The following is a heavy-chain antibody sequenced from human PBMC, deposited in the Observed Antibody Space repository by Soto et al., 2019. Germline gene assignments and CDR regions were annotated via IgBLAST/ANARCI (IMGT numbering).Heavy chain of an antibody. CDR3: ARDASVGLNDY. J-gene: IGHJ4*02. CDR2: ISSYNGNT. CDR1: GYTFTSYG. D-gene: IGHD1-26*01. V-gene: IGHV1-18*01. Sequence: ASVKVSCKASGYTFTSYGISWVRQAPGQGLEWMGWISSYNGNTKYAQKLQGRVTMTTDTSTSTAYMELRSLRSDDTAVYYCARDASVGLNDYWGKGTLVTVSS.